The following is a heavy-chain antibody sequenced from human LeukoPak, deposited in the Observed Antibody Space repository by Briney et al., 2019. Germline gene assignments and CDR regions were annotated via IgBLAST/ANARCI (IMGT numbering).Heavy chain of an antibody. Sequence: GGSLRLSCAASAFIFSRDAMSWVRQAPGKGLEWVSAISDSGDTTYYADSVRGRFPISRDNSKNTLHLQMNSLRADDTAVYYCAKDGRAAPPKFDPWGQGTLVTVSS. V-gene: IGHV3-23*01. CDR1: AFIFSRDA. CDR2: ISDSGDTT. J-gene: IGHJ5*02. CDR3: AKDGRAAPPKFDP. D-gene: IGHD1-26*01.